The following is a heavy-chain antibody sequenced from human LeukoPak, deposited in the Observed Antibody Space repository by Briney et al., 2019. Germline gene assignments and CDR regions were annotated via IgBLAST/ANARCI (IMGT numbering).Heavy chain of an antibody. CDR3: AKEVAARPLGANYYMDV. D-gene: IGHD6-6*01. CDR2: RWYDGSNK. V-gene: IGHV3-33*06. Sequence: PGGSLRLSCAASGFTFSSYGMRWVRQAPGKGLEWVAVRWYDGSNKYYPDSVKGRFTISRDNSKNTLYLQMNSLRAEDTAVYYCAKEVAARPLGANYYMDVWGKGTTVTVSS. CDR1: GFTFSSYG. J-gene: IGHJ6*03.